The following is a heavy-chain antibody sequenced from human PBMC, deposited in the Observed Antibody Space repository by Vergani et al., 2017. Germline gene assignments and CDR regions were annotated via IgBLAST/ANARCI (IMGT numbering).Heavy chain of an antibody. J-gene: IGHJ4*02. D-gene: IGHD4-23*01. CDR1: GYTFTGYY. CDR3: ARGRYGGNSGPGYYFDY. V-gene: IGHV1-69*06. Sequence: QVQLVQSGAEVKKPGASVKVSCKASGYTFTGYYMHWVRQAPGQGLEWMGGIIPIFGTANYAQKFQGRVTITADKSTSTAYMELSSLRSEDTAVYYCARGRYGGNSGPGYYFDYWGQGTLVTVSS. CDR2: IIPIFGTA.